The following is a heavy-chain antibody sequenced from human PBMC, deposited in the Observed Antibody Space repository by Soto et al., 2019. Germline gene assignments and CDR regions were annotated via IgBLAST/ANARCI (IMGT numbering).Heavy chain of an antibody. CDR2: INEDGSRI. Sequence: GGSRLSCAASGFTLSNYWMHWVRQAPGKGLVWVSRINEDGSRINHADSVKGRFTISRDSAKNTLYLQMNSLRADDTAVYYCVRDFGGNRDYWGQGTLVTVSS. V-gene: IGHV3-74*01. CDR3: VRDFGGNRDY. CDR1: GFTLSNYW. D-gene: IGHD2-15*01. J-gene: IGHJ4*02.